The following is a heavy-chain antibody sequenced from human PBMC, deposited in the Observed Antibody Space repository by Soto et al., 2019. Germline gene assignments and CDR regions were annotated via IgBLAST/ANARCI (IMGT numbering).Heavy chain of an antibody. V-gene: IGHV3-15*01. CDR3: TTFHPVRGVIMAHDDFDI. CDR2: IKSKTDGGTT. J-gene: IGHJ3*02. Sequence: PGGSLRLSCAASGFTFSNAWMSWVRQAPGKGLEWVGRIKSKTDGGTTDYAAPVKGRFTISRDDSKNTLYLQMNSLKTEDTAVYYCTTFHPVRGVIMAHDDFDIWGQGTMVTVSS. CDR1: GFTFSNAW. D-gene: IGHD3-10*01.